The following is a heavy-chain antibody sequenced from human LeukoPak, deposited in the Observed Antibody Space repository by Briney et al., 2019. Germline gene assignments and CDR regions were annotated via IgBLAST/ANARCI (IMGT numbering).Heavy chain of an antibody. CDR1: GGTFSSYA. Sequence: ASVKVSCKASGGTFSSYAISWVRQAPGQGLEWMGRIIPILGIANYAQSLQGRVIITADRSTNTAYMELSSLRFEDSAVYFCARHSSRGHYYDFDFWGQGSLVTVSS. D-gene: IGHD3-22*01. CDR3: ARHSSRGHYYDFDF. J-gene: IGHJ4*02. V-gene: IGHV1-69*04. CDR2: IIPILGIA.